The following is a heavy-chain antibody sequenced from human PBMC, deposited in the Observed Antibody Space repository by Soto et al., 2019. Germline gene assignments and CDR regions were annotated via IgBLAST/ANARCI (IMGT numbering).Heavy chain of an antibody. D-gene: IGHD6-19*01. CDR3: AVAVAGLTAIGY. CDR2: INSDGSRT. Sequence: EVQLVESGGGLVQPGGSLRLSCAASGFTFSSYWMHWVRQAPGKGLVWVSRINSDGSRTSYADSVKGRFTISRDNAKNTLYLQMNSLRAEDTAVYYCAVAVAGLTAIGYWGQGTLVTVSS. V-gene: IGHV3-74*01. CDR1: GFTFSSYW. J-gene: IGHJ4*02.